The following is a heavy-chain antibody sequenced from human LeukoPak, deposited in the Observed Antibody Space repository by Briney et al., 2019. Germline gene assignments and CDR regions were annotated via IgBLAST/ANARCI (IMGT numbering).Heavy chain of an antibody. J-gene: IGHJ6*03. CDR2: ISSSSSTI. V-gene: IGHV3-48*01. CDR3: ARGGDYYGSGSYYSYYYYYMDV. D-gene: IGHD3-10*01. CDR1: GFTFSSYS. Sequence: PGGSLRLSCAASGFTFSSYSMNWVRQAPGKGLEWVSYISSSSSTIYYADSVKGRFTISRDNAKNSLYLQMNSLRAEDTAVYYCARGGDYYGSGSYYSYYYYYMDVWGKGTTVTVSS.